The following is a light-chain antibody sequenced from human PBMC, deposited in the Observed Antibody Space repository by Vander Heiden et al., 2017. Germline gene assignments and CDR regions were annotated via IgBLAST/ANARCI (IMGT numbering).Light chain of an antibody. CDR1: ALPKQY. CDR2: KDS. J-gene: IGLJ2*01. V-gene: IGLV3-25*03. CDR3: QSADNGAIYFVV. Sequence: SYELTQPPSVSVSPGQPARIPCSGDALPKQYAYWYQQKASQAPVLVIYKDSERPSGIPERFSGSSSGTTVTLTISGVQAEDEADYYCQSADNGAIYFVVFGGGTKLTGL.